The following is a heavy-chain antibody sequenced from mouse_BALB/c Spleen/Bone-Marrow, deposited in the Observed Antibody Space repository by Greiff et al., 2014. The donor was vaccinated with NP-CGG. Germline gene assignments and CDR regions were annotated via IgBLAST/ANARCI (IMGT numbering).Heavy chain of an antibody. Sequence: QVQLQQSGPELVKPGASVKISCKASGYAFSSSWMNWVKQRPGQGLEWIGRIYPGDGDTNYNGKFKGKATLTADKSSSTAYMQLSSLTSVDSAVYFCARGGYGKRNYFDYWGQGTTLTVSS. CDR3: ARGGYGKRNYFDY. D-gene: IGHD2-1*01. CDR2: IYPGDGDT. J-gene: IGHJ2*01. V-gene: IGHV1-82*01. CDR1: GYAFSSSW.